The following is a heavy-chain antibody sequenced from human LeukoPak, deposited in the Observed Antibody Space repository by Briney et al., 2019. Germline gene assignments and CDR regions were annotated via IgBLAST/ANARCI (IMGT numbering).Heavy chain of an antibody. J-gene: IGHJ3*02. V-gene: IGHV3-30*03. CDR1: GFTLSSYS. Sequence: GGSLRLSCAASGFTLSSYSMNWVRQAPGKGLEWVALISYDGSNTYYADSVKGRFTISRDNSKNTMYLQVNSLRAEDTAVYYCGRHIYPWKYADGFDIWGQGTMVTVSS. CDR2: ISYDGSNT. D-gene: IGHD1-7*01. CDR3: GRHIYPWKYADGFDI.